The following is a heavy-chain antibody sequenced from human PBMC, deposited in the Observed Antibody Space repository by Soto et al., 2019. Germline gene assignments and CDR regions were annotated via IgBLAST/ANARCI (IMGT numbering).Heavy chain of an antibody. J-gene: IGHJ4*02. CDR3: ARDLWVDALYYFDY. D-gene: IGHD3-16*01. CDR1: GGSISSYY. V-gene: IGHV4-59*01. Sequence: SETLSLTCTVSGGSISSYYWSWIRQPPGKGLEWIGYIYYSGSTNYNPSLKSRVTISVDTSKNQFSLKLSSVTAADTAVYYCARDLWVDALYYFDYWGQGTLVTVSS. CDR2: IYYSGST.